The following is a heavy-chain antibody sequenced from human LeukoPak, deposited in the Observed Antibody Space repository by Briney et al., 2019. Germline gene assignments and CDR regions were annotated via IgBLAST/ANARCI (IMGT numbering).Heavy chain of an antibody. CDR1: GFTFSGSA. CDR3: TRSLWSDSSGYLGY. J-gene: IGHJ4*02. Sequence: GGSLRLSCAASGFTFSGSAMHWVRQASGKGLEWVGRIRSKANSYATAYAASVKGRFTISRDDSEKTAYLQMNSLKTEDTAVYYCTRSLWSDSSGYLGYWGQGTLVTVSS. V-gene: IGHV3-73*01. D-gene: IGHD3-22*01. CDR2: IRSKANSYAT.